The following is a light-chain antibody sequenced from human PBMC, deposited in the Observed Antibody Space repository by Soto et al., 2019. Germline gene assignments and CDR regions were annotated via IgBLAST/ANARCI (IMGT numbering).Light chain of an antibody. CDR3: QQYNSYRWT. V-gene: IGKV1-5*03. CDR1: QSISDR. CDR2: KAS. Sequence: DFLMTQSPSTLSASVGDRVTITCRANQSISDRLGWYQQKPGNAPKLLIYKASSLQSGVPSRFSGSGSGTEFTLTIISLQPDDFAMYYCQQYNSYRWTFGQGTKVEIK. J-gene: IGKJ1*01.